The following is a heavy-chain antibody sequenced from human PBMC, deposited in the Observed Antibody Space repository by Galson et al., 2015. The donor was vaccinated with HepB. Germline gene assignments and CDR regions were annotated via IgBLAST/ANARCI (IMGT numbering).Heavy chain of an antibody. CDR2: IYYSGSA. CDR3: ARLSNKNCVGCAYYGMDV. D-gene: IGHD2-21*01. CDR1: GGSITSSSYF. Sequence: ETLSLTCSVFGGSITSSSYFWGWVRQPPGKGLEWLGNIYYSGSAYYNPSLKTRVTISGDTSKNQFSLTLTSVTAADTAVYYCARLSNKNCVGCAYYGMDVWGQGTTVTVSS. V-gene: IGHV4-39*01. J-gene: IGHJ6*02.